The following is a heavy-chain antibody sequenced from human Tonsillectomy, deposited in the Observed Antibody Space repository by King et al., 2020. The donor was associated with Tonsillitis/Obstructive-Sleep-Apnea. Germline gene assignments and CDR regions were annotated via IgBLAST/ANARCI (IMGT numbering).Heavy chain of an antibody. CDR1: GGSVSGYD. CDR2: ISHSGNA. D-gene: IGHD6-19*01. Sequence: VQLQQWGAGLLKPSETLSLTCAVYGGSVSGYDWTWIRQPPGKGLEWIGEISHSGNANYSPSLNSRVTMSLDTSKKQFSLRMSSVTAADTAVYFCARGRGGIAVSYNSNHYMDVGGKGTTVTVS. V-gene: IGHV4-34*01. J-gene: IGHJ6*03. CDR3: ARGRGGIAVSYNSNHYMDV.